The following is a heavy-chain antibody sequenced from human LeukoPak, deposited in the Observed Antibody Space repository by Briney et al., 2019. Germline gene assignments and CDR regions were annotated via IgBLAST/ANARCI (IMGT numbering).Heavy chain of an antibody. CDR1: GFTFSSYG. D-gene: IGHD5-12*01. J-gene: IGHJ6*03. Sequence: GGSLRLSCAASGFTFSSYGMHWVRQAPGKGLEWVAFIRYDGSNKYYADSVRGRFTISRDNSKNTLYLQMKSLRAEDTAVYYCAKGGGYEAQYYYYYLDVWGKGTTVTISS. CDR2: IRYDGSNK. V-gene: IGHV3-30*02. CDR3: AKGGGYEAQYYYYYLDV.